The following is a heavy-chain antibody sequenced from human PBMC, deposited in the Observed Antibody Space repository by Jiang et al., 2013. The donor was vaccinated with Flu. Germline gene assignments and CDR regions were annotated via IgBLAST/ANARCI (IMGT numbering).Heavy chain of an antibody. J-gene: IGHJ4*02. D-gene: IGHD6-25*01. V-gene: IGHV4-59*01. CDR3: ARARAPEVAAYYFDY. CDR2: VHYSGST. CDR1: GGSITRDY. Sequence: KPSETLSLTCTVSGGSITRDYWNWLRQPPGKGLEWIGYVHYSGSTDYNGSLKSRVTVSVDTSKKHFSLQLSSVTAADTAVYYCARARAPEVAAYYFDYWGRGALVTV.